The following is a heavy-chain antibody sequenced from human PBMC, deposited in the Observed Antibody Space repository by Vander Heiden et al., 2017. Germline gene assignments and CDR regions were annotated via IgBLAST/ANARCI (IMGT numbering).Heavy chain of an antibody. D-gene: IGHD2-2*01. CDR1: GFTFSDYY. CDR3: ARVVHNRPYYYYYGMDV. Sequence: QVQLVESGGGLVKPGGALRLSCAPSGFTFSDYYMSWIRQAPGKGLEWVSYISSSGSTIYYADSVKGRFTISRDNAKNSLYLQMNSLRAEDTAVYYCARVVHNRPYYYYYGMDVWGQGTTVTVSS. CDR2: ISSSGSTI. V-gene: IGHV3-11*01. J-gene: IGHJ6*02.